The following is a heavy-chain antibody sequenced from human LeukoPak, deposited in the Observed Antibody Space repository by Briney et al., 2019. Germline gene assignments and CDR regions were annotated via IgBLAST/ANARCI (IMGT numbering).Heavy chain of an antibody. V-gene: IGHV3-23*01. D-gene: IGHD5-12*01. CDR1: GFTFSSYA. Sequence: GGSLRLSCAASGFTFSSYAMSWVRQAPGKGLEWVSAISGSGGSTYYADSVKGRFTISRDDSKNTLYLQMNSLRAEDTAVYYCAKDQGYATSETFDYWGQGTLVTVSS. CDR2: ISGSGGST. J-gene: IGHJ4*02. CDR3: AKDQGYATSETFDY.